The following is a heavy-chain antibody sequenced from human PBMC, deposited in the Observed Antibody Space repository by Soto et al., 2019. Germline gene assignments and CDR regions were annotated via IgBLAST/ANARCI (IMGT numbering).Heavy chain of an antibody. CDR1: GFTFSSYW. V-gene: IGHV3-74*01. CDR3: ARGSTVVTD. D-gene: IGHD4-17*01. Sequence: GGSLRLSCAASGFTFSSYWMHWVRQAPGKGLVWVARIKSDGSGTIYADSVKGRLTISRDNARNTLYLQMNSLRAEDTAVYYCARGSTVVTDWGQGTLVTGSS. CDR2: IKSDGSGT. J-gene: IGHJ4*02.